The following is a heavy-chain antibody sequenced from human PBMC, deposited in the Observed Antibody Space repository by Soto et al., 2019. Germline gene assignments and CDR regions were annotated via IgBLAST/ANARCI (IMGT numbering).Heavy chain of an antibody. CDR2: INPNSGGT. CDR3: ARVRSRYDLWVFHY. CDR1: GYTFTGYY. D-gene: IGHD5-12*01. J-gene: IGHJ4*02. Sequence: ASVKVSCKASGYTFTGYYMHWVRQAPGQGLEWMGWINPNSGGTNYAQKFQGRVTMARDTSISTAYMELSRLRSDDTAVYYCARVRSRYDLWVFHYWGQATLVTVSS. V-gene: IGHV1-2*02.